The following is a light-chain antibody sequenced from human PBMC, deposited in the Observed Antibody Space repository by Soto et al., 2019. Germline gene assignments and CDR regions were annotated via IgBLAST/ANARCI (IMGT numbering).Light chain of an antibody. Sequence: QSALTQPASVSGSPGQSITISCTGTSSDVGGYNYVSWYQQHPGKAPELMIYDVSNRPSGVSNRFSGSKSGNTASLTISGLQAEDEADYSCSSYTSSSTSVVFGGGTKLTVL. J-gene: IGLJ2*01. CDR2: DVS. CDR1: SSDVGGYNY. V-gene: IGLV2-14*01. CDR3: SSYTSSSTSVV.